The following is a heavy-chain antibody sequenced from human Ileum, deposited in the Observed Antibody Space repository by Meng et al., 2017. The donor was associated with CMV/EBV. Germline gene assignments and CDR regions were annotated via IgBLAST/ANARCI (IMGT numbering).Heavy chain of an antibody. CDR1: GYTFTGYY. J-gene: IGHJ3*02. Sequence: SCKASGYTFTGYYLHWVRQAPGKGLEWVSYFSSSGTTIYYADSVKGGFTASRDNAQNSLHLQMNSLKAEDTAIYYCARDKGYCSRTNCHDAFDIWGQGTLVTVSS. CDR3: ARDKGYCSRTNCHDAFDI. V-gene: IGHV3-48*03. CDR2: FSSSGTTI. D-gene: IGHD2-2*01.